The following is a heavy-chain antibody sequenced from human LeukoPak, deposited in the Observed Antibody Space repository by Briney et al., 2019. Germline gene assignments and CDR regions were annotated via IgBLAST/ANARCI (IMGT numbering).Heavy chain of an antibody. J-gene: IGHJ4*02. CDR1: GFTFSSYW. Sequence: GGSLRLSCAASGFTFSSYWMTWIRQAPGKGLEWVANIKQDGSEKYYVDSVKGRFTISRDNAKNSLYLQMNSLRAEDTAVYYCARGRRATYYGSGSYPFLWGQGTLVTVSS. CDR2: IKQDGSEK. D-gene: IGHD3-10*01. V-gene: IGHV3-7*03. CDR3: ARGRRATYYGSGSYPFL.